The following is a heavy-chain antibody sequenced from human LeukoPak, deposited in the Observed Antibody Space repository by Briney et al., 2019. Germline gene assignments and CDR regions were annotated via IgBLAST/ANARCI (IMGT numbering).Heavy chain of an antibody. CDR2: IYYSGST. CDR3: ARGLPDTAMANYYGMDV. CDR1: GGSISNDD. D-gene: IGHD5-18*01. J-gene: IGHJ6*02. Sequence: SETLSLTCTVSGGSISNDDWSWIRQPPGKGLEWIGYIYYSGSTNYNPSLKSRVTISVDTSKNQFSLKLSSVTAADTAVYYCARGLPDTAMANYYGMDVWGQGTTVTVSS. V-gene: IGHV4-59*12.